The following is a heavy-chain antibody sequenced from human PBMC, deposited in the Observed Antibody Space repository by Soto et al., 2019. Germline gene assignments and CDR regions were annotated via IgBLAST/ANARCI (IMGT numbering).Heavy chain of an antibody. CDR3: ARDTGTYPYYFDY. CDR1: GGSISSGENF. J-gene: IGHJ4*02. D-gene: IGHD1-26*01. V-gene: IGHV4-30-4*01. CDR2: IHHSGST. Sequence: SETLSLTCTVSGGSISSGENFWNWIRQSPGKGLEWIGYIHHSGSTYYNPSLKSRLTISVDTSRNQISLKLNSVTAADTAVYYCARDTGTYPYYFDYWGQGTLVTVSS.